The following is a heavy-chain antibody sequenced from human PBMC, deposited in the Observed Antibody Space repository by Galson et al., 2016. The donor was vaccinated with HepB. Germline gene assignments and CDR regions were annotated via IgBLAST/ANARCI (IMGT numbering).Heavy chain of an antibody. CDR1: GFIVGNNY. V-gene: IGHV3-53*01. J-gene: IGHJ3*02. CDR2: INSGGRT. D-gene: IGHD3-16*01. CDR3: ARGGSGSYGALDI. Sequence: SLRLSCAVSGFIVGNNYMSWVRQAPGKGLEWVSIINSGGRTNYADSVKGRFTISRDNSASTLFLQMNRLRAEDTAVYYYARGGSGSYGALDIWGQGTMVIVSS.